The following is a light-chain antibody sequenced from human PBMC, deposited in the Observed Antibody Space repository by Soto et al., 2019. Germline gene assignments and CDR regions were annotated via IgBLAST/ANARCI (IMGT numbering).Light chain of an antibody. J-gene: IGLJ1*01. CDR1: SSDVGRYDY. V-gene: IGLV2-11*01. Sequence: QSALTQPRSVSGSAGQSVTIPCTGTSSDVGRYDYVSWYQQHPGKAPKLIIYDVSERPSGVPDRFSGSKFGNTASLTISGLQAEDEADYSCCSFAGSYTYVFGTGTKVTVL. CDR3: CSFAGSYTYV. CDR2: DVS.